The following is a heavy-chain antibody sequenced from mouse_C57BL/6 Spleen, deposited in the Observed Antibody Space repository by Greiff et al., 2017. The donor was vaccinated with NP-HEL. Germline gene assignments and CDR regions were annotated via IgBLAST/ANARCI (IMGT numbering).Heavy chain of an antibody. Sequence: QVQLQQPGAELVKPGASVKLSCKASGYTFTSYWMPWVKQRPGQGLEWIGMIYPNSGSTNYNEKFKSKATLTVDKSSSTAYMQLSSLTSEDSAVYYCARKGSSYYAMDYWGQGTSVTVSS. CDR3: ARKGSSYYAMDY. V-gene: IGHV1-64*01. D-gene: IGHD1-1*01. CDR1: GYTFTSYW. J-gene: IGHJ4*01. CDR2: IYPNSGST.